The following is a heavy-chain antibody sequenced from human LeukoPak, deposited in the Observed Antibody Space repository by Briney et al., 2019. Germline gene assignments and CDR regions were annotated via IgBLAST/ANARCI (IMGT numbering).Heavy chain of an antibody. J-gene: IGHJ3*02. CDR3: TRPAYYYHSSGYYYDAFDI. CDR2: IRSKANSYAT. D-gene: IGHD3-22*01. V-gene: IGHV3-73*01. CDR1: GFTFSGSA. Sequence: GGSLRLSCAASGFTFSGSAIHWVRQASGKGLEWVGRIRSKANSYATAYAASVKGRFTISRDDSKNTAYLQMNSLKTEETAVYYSTRPAYYYHSSGYYYDAFDIWGQGTMVTVSS.